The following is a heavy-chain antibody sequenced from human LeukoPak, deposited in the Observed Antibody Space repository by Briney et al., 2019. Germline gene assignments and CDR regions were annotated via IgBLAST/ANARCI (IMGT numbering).Heavy chain of an antibody. D-gene: IGHD3-22*01. Sequence: TTSETLSLTCAVSGGSISSSNWWSWVRQPPGKGLEWIGEIYHSGSTNYNPSLKSRVTISVDKSKNQFSLKLSSVTAADTAVYYCARRYYYDSSGYQTYAFDIWGQGTMVTVSS. CDR3: ARRYYYDSSGYQTYAFDI. V-gene: IGHV4-4*02. CDR2: IYHSGST. J-gene: IGHJ3*02. CDR1: GGSISSSNW.